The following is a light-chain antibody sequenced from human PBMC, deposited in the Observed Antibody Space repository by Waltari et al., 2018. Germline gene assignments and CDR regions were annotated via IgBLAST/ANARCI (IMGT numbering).Light chain of an antibody. V-gene: IGLV1-36*01. J-gene: IGLJ3*02. CDR2: YDD. Sequence: QSVLTQPPSVSEAPRQRVTISCSGSSSNIGNHAVNWYQQLPGKAPKLLIYYDDLLPSGVADRFSGSKSGTSASRAISGLQSEDEADYYCAAWDDSLHGPVFGGGTKLTVL. CDR3: AAWDDSLHGPV. CDR1: SSNIGNHA.